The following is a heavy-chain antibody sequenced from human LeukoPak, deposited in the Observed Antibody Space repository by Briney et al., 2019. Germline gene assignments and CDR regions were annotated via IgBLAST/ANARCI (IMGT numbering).Heavy chain of an antibody. CDR1: GYTFTSYD. Sequence: ASVKVSCKASGYTFTSYDINWVRQATGQGLEWMGWMNPNSGNTGYAQKFQGRVTITRNTSISTAYMELRSLRSDDTAVYYCARSPNWGSRLSYWGQGTLVTVSS. V-gene: IGHV1-8*03. J-gene: IGHJ4*02. CDR3: ARSPNWGSRLSY. D-gene: IGHD7-27*01. CDR2: MNPNSGNT.